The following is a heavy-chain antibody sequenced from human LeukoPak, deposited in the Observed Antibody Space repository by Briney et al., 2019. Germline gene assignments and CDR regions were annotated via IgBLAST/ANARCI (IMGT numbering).Heavy chain of an antibody. Sequence: PSETLSLTCTVSGGSISSSSYYWGWIRQPPGKGLEWIGSIYYSGSTYYNPSLKSRVTISVDTSKNQFSLKLSSVTAADTAVYYCARDKAAAATNYWGQGTLVTVSS. CDR2: IYYSGST. V-gene: IGHV4-39*07. CDR3: ARDKAAAATNY. J-gene: IGHJ4*02. CDR1: GGSISSSSYY. D-gene: IGHD6-13*01.